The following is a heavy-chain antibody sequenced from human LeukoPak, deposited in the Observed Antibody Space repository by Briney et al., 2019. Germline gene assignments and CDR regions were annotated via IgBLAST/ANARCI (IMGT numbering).Heavy chain of an antibody. CDR1: VGTFSSYA. D-gene: IGHD3-22*01. V-gene: IGHV1-69*01. CDR3: ARDWRTTYYYDSSGYLDDAFDI. Sequence: SVKVSCKASVGTFSSYAISWVRQAPGQGLEWMGGIIPIFGTANYAQKFQGRVTITADESTSTAYMELSSLRSEDTAVYYCARDWRTTYYYDSSGYLDDAFDIWGQGTMVTVSS. CDR2: IIPIFGTA. J-gene: IGHJ3*02.